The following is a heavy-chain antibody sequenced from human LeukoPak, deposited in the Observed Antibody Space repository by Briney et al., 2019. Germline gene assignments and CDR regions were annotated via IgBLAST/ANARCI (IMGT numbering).Heavy chain of an antibody. J-gene: IGHJ4*02. CDR2: INHSGST. CDR1: GGSFSGYY. Sequence: PSETLSLTCAVYGGSFSGYYWSWIRQPPGKGLEWIGEINHSGSTNYNPSLKSRVTISVDTSENQFSLKLSSVTAADTAVYYCARAWGGTDYWGQGTLLTVSS. V-gene: IGHV4-34*01. CDR3: ARAWGGTDY. D-gene: IGHD3-16*01.